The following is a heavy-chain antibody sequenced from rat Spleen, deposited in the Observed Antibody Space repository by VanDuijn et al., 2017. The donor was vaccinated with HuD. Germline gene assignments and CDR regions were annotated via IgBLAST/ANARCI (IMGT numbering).Heavy chain of an antibody. Sequence: EVQLVETGGGLVQPGRSLKLSCVASGFTFSSYWMYWIRKAPTKGLEWVASFSYDGGSTYYRDSVKGRFTISRDNAKSSLYLQMDSLRSEDTATYYCTSEPGFNSYFAYWGQGVMVTVSS. D-gene: IGHD1-4*01. J-gene: IGHJ2*01. CDR1: GFTFSSYW. CDR3: TSEPGFNSYFAY. CDR2: FSYDGGST. V-gene: IGHV5-20*01.